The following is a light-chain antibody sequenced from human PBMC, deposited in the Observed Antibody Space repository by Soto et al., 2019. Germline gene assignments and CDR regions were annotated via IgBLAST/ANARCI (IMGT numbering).Light chain of an antibody. V-gene: IGKV1-39*01. CDR1: QTISSY. Sequence: DIQMTQSPSSLSASVGDIVTITCRTTQTISSYLNWYQQKPGQAPKLLIYITSTLQSGVPSRFSGSGSGTDFTLTISSLQPEDFATYYCQQTYSAPQTFGQGTNVEVK. CDR3: QQTYSAPQT. J-gene: IGKJ1*01. CDR2: ITS.